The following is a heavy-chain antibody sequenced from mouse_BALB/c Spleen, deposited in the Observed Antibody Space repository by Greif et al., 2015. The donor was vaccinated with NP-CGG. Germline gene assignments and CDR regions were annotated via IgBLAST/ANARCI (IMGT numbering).Heavy chain of an antibody. V-gene: IGHV14-3*02. CDR2: IDPANGNT. D-gene: IGHD2-3*01. CDR3: ARDDGGYFDV. Sequence: VQLQQSGAELVKPGASVKLSCTASGFNIKDTYMHWVKQRPEQGLEWIGRIDPANGNTKYDPKFQGKATITADTSSNTACLQLSSLTSEDTAVYYCARDDGGYFDVWGAGTTVTVSS. CDR1: GFNIKDTY. J-gene: IGHJ1*01.